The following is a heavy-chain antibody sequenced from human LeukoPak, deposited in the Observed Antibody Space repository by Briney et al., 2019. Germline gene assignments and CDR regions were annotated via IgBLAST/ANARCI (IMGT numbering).Heavy chain of an antibody. CDR2: IIPIFGTA. CDR3: ARDSLGGYCTNGVCGMDV. D-gene: IGHD2-8*01. J-gene: IGHJ6*04. CDR1: GGTFSSYA. V-gene: IGHV1-69*05. Sequence: GASVKVSCKASGGTFSSYAISWVRRALGQGLEWMGRIIPIFGTANYAQKFQGRVTITTNESTSTAYMELSSLRSEDTAVYYCARDSLGGYCTNGVCGMDVWGKGTTVTVSS.